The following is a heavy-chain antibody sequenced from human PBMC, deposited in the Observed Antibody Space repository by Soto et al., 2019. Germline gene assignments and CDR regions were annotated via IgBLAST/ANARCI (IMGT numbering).Heavy chain of an antibody. V-gene: IGHV1-69*01. Sequence: QVQLVQSGAEVKKPGSSVKVSCKASGGTFSSYAISWVRQAPGQGLEWMAGIIPFFDTANYAPKFQGRVTISADESTRTAELELNSLRFEDTAVYYCASGHSYDSTGYYPAEYLPHWGQGTLVTVSS. J-gene: IGHJ1*01. CDR2: IIPFFDTA. CDR1: GGTFSSYA. D-gene: IGHD3-22*01. CDR3: ASGHSYDSTGYYPAEYLPH.